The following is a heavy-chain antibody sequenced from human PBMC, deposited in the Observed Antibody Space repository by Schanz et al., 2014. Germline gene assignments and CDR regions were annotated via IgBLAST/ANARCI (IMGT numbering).Heavy chain of an antibody. CDR3: AREQIMAAAGLVDY. V-gene: IGHV3-21*05. CDR1: GFTFSSYA. CDR2: ISGTTTYT. J-gene: IGHJ4*01. D-gene: IGHD6-13*01. Sequence: EVHLVESGGGFVQPGGSLRLSCSASGFTFSSYAMHWVRQAPGKGLEWVSYISGTTTYTNYADSVKGRFTISRDNAKNSLYLQMNSLRAEDTAVYYCAREQIMAAAGLVDYWGHGTLVTVSS.